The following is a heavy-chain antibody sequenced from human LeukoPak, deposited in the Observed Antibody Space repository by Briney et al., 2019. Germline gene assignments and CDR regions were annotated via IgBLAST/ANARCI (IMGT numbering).Heavy chain of an antibody. CDR3: ARGEAASKSSSSMYADY. J-gene: IGHJ4*02. CDR2: IYYSGGT. CDR1: GASITNYY. V-gene: IGHV4-59*01. Sequence: PAETLSLTCTVSGASITNYYWSWIRQPPGKGLEWIGFIYYSGGTNYNPSLRSRVTISLDMSRNRFSLNLSSVTAADTAVYYCARGEAASKSSSSMYADYWGQGTLVTVSS. D-gene: IGHD6-13*01.